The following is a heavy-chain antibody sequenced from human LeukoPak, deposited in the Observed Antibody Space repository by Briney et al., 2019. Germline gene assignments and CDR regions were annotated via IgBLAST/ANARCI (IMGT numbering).Heavy chain of an antibody. V-gene: IGHV3-48*03. CDR3: ARETYYYGSGSYNDY. D-gene: IGHD3-10*01. CDR1: GFTFSSYE. CDR2: ISSSGCTI. Sequence: GGSLRLSCAASGFTFSSYEMNWVRQAPGKGLEWVSYISSSGCTIYYADSVKGRFTISRDNAKNSLYLQMNSLRAEDTAVYYCARETYYYGSGSYNDYWGQGTLVTVSS. J-gene: IGHJ4*02.